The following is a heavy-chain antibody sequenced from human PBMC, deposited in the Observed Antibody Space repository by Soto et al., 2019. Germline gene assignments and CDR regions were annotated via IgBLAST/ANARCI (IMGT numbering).Heavy chain of an antibody. D-gene: IGHD6-19*01. CDR1: GFTFSSYA. V-gene: IGHV3-30-3*01. CDR3: AREQAVAGTMDY. CDR2: ISYDGSNK. J-gene: IGHJ4*02. Sequence: GGSLRLSCAASGFTFSSYAMHWVRQAPGKGLEWVAVISYDGSNKYYADSVKGRFTISRDNSKNTLYLQMNSLRAEDTAVYYCAREQAVAGTMDYWGQGTLVTVSS.